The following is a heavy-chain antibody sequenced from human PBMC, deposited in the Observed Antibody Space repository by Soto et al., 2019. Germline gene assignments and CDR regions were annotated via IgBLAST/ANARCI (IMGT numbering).Heavy chain of an antibody. CDR2: SYYIGGI. J-gene: IGHJ6*02. V-gene: IGHV4-59*01. D-gene: IGHD6-19*01. CDR1: GIYIRSFY. Sequence: EPLSLTGPVSGIYIRSFYWRLIRQPSGTGLEWIGYSYYIGGILYNPSLESRVTISLDTSNNHFSLTLTSVTAADTAVYYCGRVGEQWLGGDYYYNGMDVWGQGTTVTVS. CDR3: GRVGEQWLGGDYYYNGMDV.